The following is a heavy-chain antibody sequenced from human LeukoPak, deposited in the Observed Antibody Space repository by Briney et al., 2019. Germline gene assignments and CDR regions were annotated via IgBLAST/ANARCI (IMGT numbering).Heavy chain of an antibody. CDR3: ANGGYGDLYYYYGMDV. V-gene: IGHV3-23*01. Sequence: PGGSLRLSCAASGFTFSSYAMSWVRQAPGKGLEWVSAISGSGGSTYYADSVKGRLTISRDNSKNTLYLQMNSLRAEDTAVYYCANGGYGDLYYYYGMDVWGQGTTVTVSS. CDR1: GFTFSSYA. J-gene: IGHJ6*02. CDR2: ISGSGGST. D-gene: IGHD4-17*01.